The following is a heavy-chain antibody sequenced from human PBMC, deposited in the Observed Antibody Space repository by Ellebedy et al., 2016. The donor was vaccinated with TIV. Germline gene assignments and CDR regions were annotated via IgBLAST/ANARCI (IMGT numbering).Heavy chain of an antibody. D-gene: IGHD3-10*01. Sequence: GESLKISCAASGFTFSSYWMHWVRQAPGKGLVWVSRINSDGSSTSYADSVKGRFTISRDNAKNSLYLQMNSLRAEDTALYHCARDRGAYGVDYWGQGTLVTVSS. CDR1: GFTFSSYW. CDR3: ARDRGAYGVDY. J-gene: IGHJ4*02. V-gene: IGHV3-74*01. CDR2: INSDGSST.